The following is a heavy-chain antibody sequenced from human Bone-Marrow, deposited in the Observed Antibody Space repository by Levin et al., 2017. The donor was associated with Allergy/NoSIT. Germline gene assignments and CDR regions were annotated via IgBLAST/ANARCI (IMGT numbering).Heavy chain of an antibody. CDR1: SGSISRSRYN. D-gene: IGHD6-13*01. CDR2: IFHDGST. CDR3: AKLMGVDTISWSTMDS. Sequence: SETLSLTCTVSSGSISRSRYNWGWIRQPPGKALEWIGSIFHDGSTYYKPSLKSRVTISVDTSKNQFSLKLSSVTAADTAVYYCAKLMGVDTISWSTMDSWGQGTQVTVSS. V-gene: IGHV4-39*01. J-gene: IGHJ4*02.